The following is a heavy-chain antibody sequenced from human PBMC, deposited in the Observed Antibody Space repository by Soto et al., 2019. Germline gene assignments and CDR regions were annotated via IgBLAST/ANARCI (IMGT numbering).Heavy chain of an antibody. J-gene: IGHJ4*02. CDR1: GGTFNMFA. CDR3: TRAIGSGGVMGGFDY. Sequence: QVELVQSGAQVMKPGSAVKVSCKATGGTFNMFAMNWVRQAPGHGLEWMGGIIPIFDAPRYSEQFQGRVTITVDESTSTAYMELSRLRSDDTAIYYCTRAIGSGGVMGGFDYWGQGTLVTVSS. CDR2: IIPIFDAP. D-gene: IGHD3-16*01. V-gene: IGHV1-69*01.